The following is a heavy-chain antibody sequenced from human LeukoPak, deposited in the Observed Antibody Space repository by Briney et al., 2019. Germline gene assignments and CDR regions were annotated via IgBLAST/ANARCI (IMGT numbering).Heavy chain of an antibody. J-gene: IGHJ4*02. V-gene: IGHV3-23*01. CDR2: ISGSGGST. CDR1: GFTFSSYA. Sequence: GGSLRLSCAASGFTFSSYAMSWVRKAPGRGLEWVSAISGSGGSTYYADSVKGRFTISRDNSKNTLYLQMNSLRAEDTAVYYCAKGRSSGYQLYTIDYWGQGTLVTVSS. CDR3: AKGRSSGYQLYTIDY. D-gene: IGHD3-22*01.